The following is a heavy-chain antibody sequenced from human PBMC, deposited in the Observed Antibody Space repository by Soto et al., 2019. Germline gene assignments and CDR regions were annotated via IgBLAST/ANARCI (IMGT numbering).Heavy chain of an antibody. D-gene: IGHD6-6*01. J-gene: IGHJ5*02. CDR3: ARSVITYSSSYNWFDP. V-gene: IGHV4-59*01. CDR2: IYYSGST. Sequence: KPSETLSLTCTVSGGSISSYYWSWIRQPPGKGLEWIGYIYYSGSTNYNPSLKSRVTISVDTSKNQFSLKLSSVTAADTAVYYCARSVITYSSSYNWFDPWGQGTLVTVSS. CDR1: GGSISSYY.